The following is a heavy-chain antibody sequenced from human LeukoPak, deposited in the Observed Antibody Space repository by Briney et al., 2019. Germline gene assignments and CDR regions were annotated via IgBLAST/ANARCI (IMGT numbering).Heavy chain of an antibody. V-gene: IGHV1-2*02. CDR2: INPNSGGT. CDR3: ASAVAGTLRFDY. CDR1: GYTFTSYG. D-gene: IGHD6-19*01. Sequence: ASVKVSCKASGYTFTSYGISWVRQAPGQGLEWMGWINPNSGGTNYAQKFQGRVTMTRDTSISTAYMELSRLRSDDTAVYYCASAVAGTLRFDYWGQGTLVTVSS. J-gene: IGHJ4*02.